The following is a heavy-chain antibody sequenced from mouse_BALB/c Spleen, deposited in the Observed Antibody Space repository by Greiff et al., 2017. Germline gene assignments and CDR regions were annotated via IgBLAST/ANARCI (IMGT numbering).Heavy chain of an antibody. CDR2: IDPANGNT. CDR1: GFNIKDTY. J-gene: IGHJ3*01. D-gene: IGHD1-1*01. V-gene: IGHV14-3*02. CDR3: AESEDYYGSSLFAY. Sequence: EVQLQQSGAELVRSGASVKLSCTASGFNIKDTYMHWVKQRPEQGLEWIGRIDPANGNTKYDPKFQGKATITADTSSNTAYLQLSSLTSEDTAVYYCAESEDYYGSSLFAYWGQGTLVTVS.